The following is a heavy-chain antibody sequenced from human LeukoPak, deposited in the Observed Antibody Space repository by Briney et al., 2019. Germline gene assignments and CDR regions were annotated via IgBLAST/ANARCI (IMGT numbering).Heavy chain of an antibody. CDR2: IMYDGSTK. Sequence: PGGPLRLSCAASGFTFNTYAMHWVRQAPGKGLEWVAVIMYDGSTKYYADSVKGRFTISRDNSKNTVYLEMNSLRAEDTAVYYCARAYSRESGYDFVFENWGQGTLVSVSS. CDR3: ARAYSRESGYDFVFEN. J-gene: IGHJ4*02. CDR1: GFTFNTYA. D-gene: IGHD5-12*01. V-gene: IGHV3-33*08.